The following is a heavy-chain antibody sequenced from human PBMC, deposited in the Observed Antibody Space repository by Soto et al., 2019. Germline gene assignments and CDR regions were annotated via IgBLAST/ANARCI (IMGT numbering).Heavy chain of an antibody. CDR1: GYTFTGYY. CDR3: ARIRMGSGSSLDY. J-gene: IGHJ4*02. D-gene: IGHD3-10*01. Sequence: ASVKVSCKASGYTFTGYYLHWVRQAPGQGLEWMGWINPNSGGTNYAQKFQGRVTMTRGTSISTAYMELSRLRSDDTAVYYCARIRMGSGSSLDYWGQGTLVTVSS. V-gene: IGHV1-2*02. CDR2: INPNSGGT.